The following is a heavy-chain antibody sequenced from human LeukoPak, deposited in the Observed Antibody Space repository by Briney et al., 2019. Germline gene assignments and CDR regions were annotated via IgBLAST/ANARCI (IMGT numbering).Heavy chain of an antibody. V-gene: IGHV4-61*01. CDR3: TRVRDYYDSGSSYFDY. D-gene: IGHD3-10*01. CDR2: IYYSGTT. Sequence: PSETLSLTCTVSGGSVSSGSYYWSWIRQPPGKGLEWIGYIYYSGTTNYNPSLKSRVTISVDTSKNQFSLKLSSVTAADTAVYFCTRVRDYYDSGSSYFDYWGQGTLVTVSS. CDR1: GGSVSSGSYY. J-gene: IGHJ4*02.